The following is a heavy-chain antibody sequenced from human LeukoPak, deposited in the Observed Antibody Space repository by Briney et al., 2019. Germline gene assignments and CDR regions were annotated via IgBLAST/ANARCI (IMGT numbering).Heavy chain of an antibody. Sequence: SETLSLTCTVSGGSISSYYWSWIRQPAGKGLEWIGRIYTSGSTNYNPSLTSRVTISVDKSKNQFSLKLSSVTAADTAVYYCAREMVVAATGGFDYWGQGTLVTVSS. CDR1: GGSISSYY. D-gene: IGHD2-15*01. V-gene: IGHV4-4*07. J-gene: IGHJ4*02. CDR3: AREMVVAATGGFDY. CDR2: IYTSGST.